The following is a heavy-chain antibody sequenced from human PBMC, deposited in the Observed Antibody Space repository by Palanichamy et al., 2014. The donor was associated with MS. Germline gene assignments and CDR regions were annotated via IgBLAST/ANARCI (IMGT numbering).Heavy chain of an antibody. V-gene: IGHV1-69*06. CDR2: IIPIFGTA. CDR3: ARDVLTIFGVVITPYYYYGMDV. CDR1: GGTFSSYA. D-gene: IGHD3-3*01. Sequence: QVQLVQSGAEVKKPGSSVKVSCKASGGTFSSYAISWVRQAPGQGLEWTGGIIPIFGTANYAQKFQGRVTITADKSTSTAYMELSSLRSEDTAVYYCARDVLTIFGVVITPYYYYGMDVWGQGTTVTVPS. J-gene: IGHJ6*02.